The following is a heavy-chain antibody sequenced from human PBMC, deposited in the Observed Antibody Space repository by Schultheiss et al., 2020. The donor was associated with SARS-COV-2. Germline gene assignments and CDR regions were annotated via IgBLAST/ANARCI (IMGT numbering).Heavy chain of an antibody. V-gene: IGHV3-33*01. D-gene: IGHD3-3*01. Sequence: GGSLRLSCAASGFTFSSYGMHWVRQAPGKGLEWVAVIWYDGSNKYYADSVKGRFTISRDNSKNTLYLQMNSLRAEDTAVYYCARGPLITIFGVAPDYFDYWGQGTLVTVSS. J-gene: IGHJ4*02. CDR1: GFTFSSYG. CDR2: IWYDGSNK. CDR3: ARGPLITIFGVAPDYFDY.